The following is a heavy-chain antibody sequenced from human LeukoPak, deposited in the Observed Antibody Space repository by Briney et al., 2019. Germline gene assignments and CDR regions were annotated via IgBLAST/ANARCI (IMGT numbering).Heavy chain of an antibody. CDR2: IYYSGST. CDR3: ARVPRGAAPSGYFDY. V-gene: IGHV4-59*01. J-gene: IGHJ4*02. D-gene: IGHD3-3*01. CDR1: GDSISSYY. Sequence: SETLSLTCTVSGDSISSYYWSWIRQPPGKGLEWIGYIYYSGSTNYNPSLKSRVTISVDTSKNQFSLKLSSVTAADTAVYHCARVPRGAAPSGYFDYWGQGTLVTVSS.